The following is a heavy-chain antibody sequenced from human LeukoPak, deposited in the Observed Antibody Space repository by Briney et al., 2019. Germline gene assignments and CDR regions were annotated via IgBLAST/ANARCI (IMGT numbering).Heavy chain of an antibody. D-gene: IGHD4-17*01. CDR3: AKGDYGDYRY. CDR1: GFTFSTSG. Sequence: GGSLRLSCAASGFTFSTSGMHWVRQAPGKGLEWVAFIRHDGSDKYYADSVKGRFTISRDNAKNSLYLQMNSLRAEDTALYYCAKGDYGDYRYWGQGTLVTVSS. V-gene: IGHV3-30*02. J-gene: IGHJ4*02. CDR2: IRHDGSDK.